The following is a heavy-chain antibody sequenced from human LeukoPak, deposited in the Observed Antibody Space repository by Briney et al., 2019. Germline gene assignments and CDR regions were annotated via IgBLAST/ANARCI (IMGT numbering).Heavy chain of an antibody. CDR3: ARGQTGYYYYAMDV. J-gene: IGHJ6*02. CDR2: MNPNSGNT. Sequence: GASVKVSCKASGYTFTSYDINWVRQATGQGLEWMGWMNPNSGNTGYAQKFQGRVTMTRNTSISTVYMELSSLRSEDTAVYYCARGQTGYYYYAMDVWGQGATVTVSS. V-gene: IGHV1-8*01. CDR1: GYTFTSYD.